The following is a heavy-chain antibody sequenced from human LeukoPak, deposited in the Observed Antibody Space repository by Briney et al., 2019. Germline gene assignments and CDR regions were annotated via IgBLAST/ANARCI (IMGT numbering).Heavy chain of an antibody. CDR1: GFTFSSYA. CDR2: ISSSGIST. Sequence: GGSLRLSCAASGFTFSSYAMSWVRQAPVKGLEWVSAISSSGISTYYADSVKGRFTISRDNSKNTLYLQMSSLRAGDTAVVYCTKVRGGYAFDIWGQGTMVTVSS. V-gene: IGHV3-23*01. J-gene: IGHJ3*02. D-gene: IGHD3-16*01. CDR3: TKVRGGYAFDI.